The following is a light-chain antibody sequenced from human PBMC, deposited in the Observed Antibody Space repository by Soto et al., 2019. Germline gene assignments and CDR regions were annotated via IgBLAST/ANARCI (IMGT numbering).Light chain of an antibody. CDR3: SSYTRSSTLLYV. Sequence: QSVLTQPASVSGSPGQSITISCTGTSSDIGRFNYVSWYQQHPGKAPKLIIYEVTNRPSGVSNRFSGSKSGNTASLTISGLQSEDEADYYCSSYTRSSTLLYVFGTGTKVTVL. J-gene: IGLJ1*01. CDR1: SSDIGRFNY. CDR2: EVT. V-gene: IGLV2-14*01.